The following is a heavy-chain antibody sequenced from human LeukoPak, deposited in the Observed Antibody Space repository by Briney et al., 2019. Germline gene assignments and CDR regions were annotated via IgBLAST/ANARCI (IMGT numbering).Heavy chain of an antibody. Sequence: SETLSLTCSVSGGSISSYYWSWIRQPPGKGLEWIGYIYNSGSTNYNPSLKSRVTISLDTSKNQFSLKLSSVTAADTAVYYCARVKKGYYYDSSGYCYFDYWGQGTLVTVSS. CDR3: ARVKKGYYYDSSGYCYFDY. CDR1: GGSISSYY. CDR2: IYNSGST. J-gene: IGHJ4*02. D-gene: IGHD3-22*01. V-gene: IGHV4-59*01.